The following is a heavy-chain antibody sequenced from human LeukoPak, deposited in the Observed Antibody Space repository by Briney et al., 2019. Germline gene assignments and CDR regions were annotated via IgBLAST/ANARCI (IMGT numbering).Heavy chain of an antibody. D-gene: IGHD2-2*01. V-gene: IGHV3-33*01. J-gene: IGHJ4*02. CDR3: ARSRYCSSTSCYGFLDY. Sequence: PGRSLRLSCAASGFTFSTYGMHWVRQPPGKGLQWVAVIWYDGRNKQYADSVKGRFTISRDNSKNTLYLQMNSLRAEDTAVYYCARSRYCSSTSCYGFLDYWGQGTLVTVSS. CDR2: IWYDGRNK. CDR1: GFTFSTYG.